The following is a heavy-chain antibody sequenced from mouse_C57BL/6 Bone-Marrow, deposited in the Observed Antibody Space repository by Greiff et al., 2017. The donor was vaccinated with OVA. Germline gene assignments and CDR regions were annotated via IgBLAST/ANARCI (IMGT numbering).Heavy chain of an antibody. CDR2: IYPGDGDT. CDR3: ARWIFHYYGSTPYCYFDV. V-gene: IGHV1-80*01. CDR1: GYAFSSYW. Sequence: QVQLQQSGAELVKPGASVKISCKASGYAFSSYWMNWVKQRPGKGLEWIGQIYPGDGDTNYNGKFKGKATLTADKSSSTAYMQLSSLTSEDSAVEFCARWIFHYYGSTPYCYFDVWGTGTTVTVSS. J-gene: IGHJ1*03. D-gene: IGHD1-1*01.